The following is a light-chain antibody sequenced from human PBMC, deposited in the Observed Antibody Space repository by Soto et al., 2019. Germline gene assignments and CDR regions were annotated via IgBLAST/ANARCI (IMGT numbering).Light chain of an antibody. CDR2: DVT. CDR1: SSDVGYYNY. Sequence: QSALTQPRSVSGSPGQSVTISCTGTSSDVGYYNYVSWYQHHPGKAPKLMIYDVTKRPSGVPNRFSGSKSGNTASLTISGLHADDEADYYCCSYAGSYTYVFGPGTKVTVL. CDR3: CSYAGSYTYV. V-gene: IGLV2-11*01. J-gene: IGLJ1*01.